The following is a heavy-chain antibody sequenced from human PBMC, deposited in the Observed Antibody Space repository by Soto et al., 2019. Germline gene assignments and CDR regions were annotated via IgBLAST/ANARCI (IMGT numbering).Heavy chain of an antibody. J-gene: IGHJ4*02. Sequence: GGALRLSCAASGFTFISYAMSWVRQAPGKGLEWVSAISGSGGSTYYADSVKGRFTISRDNSKNTLYLQMNSLRAEDTAVYYCAKYQNFWGSYRYFNYWGQGTLVTVSS. CDR2: ISGSGGST. CDR1: GFTFISYA. D-gene: IGHD3-16*02. V-gene: IGHV3-23*01. CDR3: AKYQNFWGSYRYFNY.